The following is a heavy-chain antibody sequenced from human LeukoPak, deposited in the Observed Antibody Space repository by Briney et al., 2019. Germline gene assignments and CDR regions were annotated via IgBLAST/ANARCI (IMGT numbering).Heavy chain of an antibody. CDR3: ARYCGGDCYGMDV. D-gene: IGHD2-21*01. J-gene: IGHJ6*02. CDR1: GFTFSSYW. V-gene: IGHV3-7*01. Sequence: GGSLRLSCAASGFTFSSYWMSWVRQAPGKGLEWVANIKQDASEKYYVDSVKGRFTISRDNAKNSLYLQMSSLRAEDTAVYYCARYCGGDCYGMDVWGQGTTVIVS. CDR2: IKQDASEK.